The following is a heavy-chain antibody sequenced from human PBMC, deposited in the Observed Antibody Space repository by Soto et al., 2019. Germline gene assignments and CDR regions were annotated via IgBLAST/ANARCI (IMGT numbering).Heavy chain of an antibody. Sequence: QVQLLESGGGVVQPGRSLRLSCAASGFTFSSYAMHWVRQAPGKGLEWVAVISYDGNNKYYADSVKGRFTISRDNSKNTLYLHMNSLRPEDTAVYYCARDSRGNMIILLTPPDYWGQGTLVTVSS. CDR2: ISYDGNNK. J-gene: IGHJ4*02. D-gene: IGHD3-16*01. V-gene: IGHV3-30-3*01. CDR3: ARDSRGNMIILLTPPDY. CDR1: GFTFSSYA.